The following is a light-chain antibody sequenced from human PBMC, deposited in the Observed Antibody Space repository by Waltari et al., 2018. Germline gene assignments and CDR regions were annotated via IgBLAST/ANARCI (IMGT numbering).Light chain of an antibody. V-gene: IGKV3-20*01. CDR1: QSVSRS. CDR3: QHYVRLPVA. J-gene: IGKJ1*01. Sequence: EIVLTQSPGTLSLSPGERATLSCRASQSVSRSLAWYQQKPGQAPRLLIYGASSRATGGPKRFSGSGSGTDFSLNISRLEPEDFAVYYCQHYVRLPVAFGQGTKGEIK. CDR2: GAS.